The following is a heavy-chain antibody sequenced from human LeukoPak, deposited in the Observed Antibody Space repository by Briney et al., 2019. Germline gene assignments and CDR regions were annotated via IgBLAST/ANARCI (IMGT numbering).Heavy chain of an antibody. J-gene: IGHJ4*02. CDR3: ARDSRYNFDY. D-gene: IGHD1-1*01. Sequence: KFQGRVTMTRDTSTSTVYMELSSLRSEDTAVYYCARDSRYNFDYWGQGTLVTVSS. V-gene: IGHV1-46*01.